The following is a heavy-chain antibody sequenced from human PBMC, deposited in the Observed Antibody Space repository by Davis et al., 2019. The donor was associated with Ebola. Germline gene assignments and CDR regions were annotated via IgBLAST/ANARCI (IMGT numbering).Heavy chain of an antibody. CDR3: ASLRRAITGFDDGYDI. J-gene: IGHJ3*02. D-gene: IGHD3-9*01. Sequence: GESLKISCRDSGNSFNSHWIAWVRQLPGKGLEWMGVIYTGDSDTRYSPSFRGQVTISADNSVKTAFLQWSSLKASDTAMYYCASLRRAITGFDDGYDIWGQGTMVTVS. V-gene: IGHV5-51*01. CDR1: GNSFNSHW. CDR2: IYTGDSDT.